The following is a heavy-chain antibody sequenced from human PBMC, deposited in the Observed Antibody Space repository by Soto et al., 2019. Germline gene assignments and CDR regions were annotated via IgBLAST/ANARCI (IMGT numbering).Heavy chain of an antibody. CDR1: GFTFSSYG. V-gene: IGHV3-30*18. J-gene: IGHJ6*02. CDR2: ISYDGSNK. Sequence: GSLRLSCAASGFTFSSYGMHWVRQAPGKGLEWVAVISYDGSNKYYADSVKGRFTISRDNSKNTLYLQMNSLRAEDTAVYYCAKSVVTTPYYGMDVWGQGTTVTVSS. D-gene: IGHD2-15*01. CDR3: AKSVVTTPYYGMDV.